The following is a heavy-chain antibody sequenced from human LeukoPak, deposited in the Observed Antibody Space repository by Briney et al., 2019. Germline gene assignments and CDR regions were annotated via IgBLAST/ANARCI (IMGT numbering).Heavy chain of an antibody. D-gene: IGHD2-15*01. CDR1: GFTIDSFY. CDR3: ARASPGVVFNYFDY. Sequence: GGSLRLSCVASGFTIDSFYMSWVRQAPGKGLEWVANIYEAGKDRYYADSVKGRFTISRDNTKNSVFLDMTSLRVEDTATYFCARASPGVVFNYFDYWGQGALVPVSS. V-gene: IGHV3-7*01. J-gene: IGHJ4*01. CDR2: IYEAGKDR.